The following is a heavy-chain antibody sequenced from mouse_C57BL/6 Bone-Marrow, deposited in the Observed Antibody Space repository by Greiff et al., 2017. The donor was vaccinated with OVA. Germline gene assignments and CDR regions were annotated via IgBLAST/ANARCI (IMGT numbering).Heavy chain of an antibody. Sequence: QVQLQQSGPGLVQPSQSLSITCPVPGFSLTSYGVPWVRQSPGKGLEWLGVIWSGGSTDYNAALISRLSISKDNSKSQVFFKMNSLQADDTAIYYCARKDGYYFDYWGQGTTLTVSS. V-gene: IGHV2-2*01. CDR3: ARKDGYYFDY. CDR2: IWSGGST. J-gene: IGHJ2*01. CDR1: GFSLTSYG.